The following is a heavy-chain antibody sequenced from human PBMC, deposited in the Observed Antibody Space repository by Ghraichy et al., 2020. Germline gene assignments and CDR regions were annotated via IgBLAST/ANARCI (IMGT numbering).Heavy chain of an antibody. Sequence: SETLSLTCTVSGGSISSSSYYWGWIRQPPGKGLEWIGSIYYSGSTYYNPSLKSRVTISVDTSKNQFSLKLSSVTAADTAVYYCARHSGYDFDIDYWGQGTLFTFSS. CDR2: IYYSGST. V-gene: IGHV4-39*01. J-gene: IGHJ4*02. D-gene: IGHD5-12*01. CDR3: ARHSGYDFDIDY. CDR1: GGSISSSSYY.